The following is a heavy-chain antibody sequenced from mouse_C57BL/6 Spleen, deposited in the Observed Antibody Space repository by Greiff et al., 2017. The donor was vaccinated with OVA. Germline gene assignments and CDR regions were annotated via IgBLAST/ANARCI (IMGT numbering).Heavy chain of an antibody. CDR3: ARSLMIPPWYFDV. CDR1: GYTFTSYW. V-gene: IGHV1-59*01. D-gene: IGHD2-4*01. CDR2: IDPSDSYT. Sequence: QVQLQQPGAELVRPGTSVKLSCKASGYTFTSYWMHWVKQRPGQGLEWIGVIDPSDSYTNYNQKFKGKATLTVDTSSSTAYMQLSSLTSEDSAVYYGARSLMIPPWYFDVWGTGTTVTVSS. J-gene: IGHJ1*03.